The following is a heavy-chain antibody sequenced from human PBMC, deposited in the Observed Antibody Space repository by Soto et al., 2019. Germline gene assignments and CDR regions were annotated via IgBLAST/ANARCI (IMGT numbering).Heavy chain of an antibody. J-gene: IGHJ4*02. CDR1: GYTFISYG. D-gene: IGHD3-10*01. Sequence: QVQLVQSGAEVKKPGASVKVSCKASGYTFISYGISWVRQAPGQGLEWMGWINAYNGNTNYAQKLQGRVTMTTDTPTNTAYMELRSLRSDDTAVYYCAIGWFGECVYSFDYWGQGTLVTVSS. V-gene: IGHV1-18*01. CDR3: AIGWFGECVYSFDY. CDR2: INAYNGNT.